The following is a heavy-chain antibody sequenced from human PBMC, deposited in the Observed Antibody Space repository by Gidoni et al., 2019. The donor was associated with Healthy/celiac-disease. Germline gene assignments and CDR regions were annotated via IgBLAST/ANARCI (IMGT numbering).Heavy chain of an antibody. J-gene: IGHJ3*02. CDR1: GGSFSGYY. D-gene: IGHD1-26*01. V-gene: IGHV4-34*01. CDR2: INHSGST. CDR3: ARGSGSYYSRLRDAFDI. Sequence: QVQLQQWGAGLLKPSETLSLTCAVYGGSFSGYYWSWIRQPPGKGLEWIGEINHSGSTNYNPSLKSRVTISVDTSKNQFSLKLSSVTAADTAVYYCARGSGSYYSRLRDAFDIWGQGTMVTVSS.